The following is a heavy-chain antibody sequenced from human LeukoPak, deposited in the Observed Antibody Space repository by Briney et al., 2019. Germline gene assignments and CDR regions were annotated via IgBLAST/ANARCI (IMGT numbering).Heavy chain of an antibody. D-gene: IGHD6-13*01. V-gene: IGHV3-30*02. CDR1: GFTFCDYA. Sequence: GGSLRLSCTASGFTFCDYAMSWVRQAPGKGLEWVAFIRYYGSNKYYADSVKGRFTISRDNSKNTLYLQMNSLRAQDTAVYYCAQEGSSRWSRHYYMAVCGKGTTATVPS. CDR2: IRYYGSNK. J-gene: IGHJ6*03. CDR3: AQEGSSRWSRHYYMAV.